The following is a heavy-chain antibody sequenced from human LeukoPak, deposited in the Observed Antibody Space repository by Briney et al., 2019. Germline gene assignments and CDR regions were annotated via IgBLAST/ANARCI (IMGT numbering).Heavy chain of an antibody. Sequence: GASVKVSCKASGYTFTSYAMHWVRQAPGQRLEWMGWINAGNGNTKYSQKFQGRVTITRDTSASTAYMELSSLRSEDTAVYYCARDPNELLLWFGVGPFDYWGQGTLVTVSS. CDR1: GYTFTSYA. V-gene: IGHV1-3*01. CDR3: ARDPNELLLWFGVGPFDY. CDR2: INAGNGNT. J-gene: IGHJ4*02. D-gene: IGHD3-10*01.